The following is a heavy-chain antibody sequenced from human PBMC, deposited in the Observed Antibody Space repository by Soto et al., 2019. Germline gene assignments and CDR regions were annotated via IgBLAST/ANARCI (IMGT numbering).Heavy chain of an antibody. CDR2: ISAYNGST. J-gene: IGHJ6*02. V-gene: IGHV1-18*04. CDR3: ARDLRYYGWIIYYYNAMDV. CDR1: GYIFTNYG. Sequence: AASEKVSCKASGYIFTNYGISWVRQAPGQGLEYVGWISAYNGSTNYAQKFQGRVTMTTDTSTTTAYMELRSLRSDDTAVYFCARDLRYYGWIIYYYNAMDVWGQGTTVTVSS. D-gene: IGHD3-10*01.